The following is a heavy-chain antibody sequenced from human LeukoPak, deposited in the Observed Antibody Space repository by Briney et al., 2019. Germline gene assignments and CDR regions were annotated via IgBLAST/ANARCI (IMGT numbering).Heavy chain of an antibody. Sequence: SGPTLVKPTQTLTLTCTFSGFSLSTSGVGVGWIRQPPGKALEWLALIYWDDDKRYSPSLKSRLTITKDTSKNQVVLTMTNMDPVDTAIYYCAHRPPLWFGELSYWFDPWGQGTLVTVSS. J-gene: IGHJ5*02. D-gene: IGHD3-10*01. CDR1: GFSLSTSGVG. CDR3: AHRPPLWFGELSYWFDP. V-gene: IGHV2-5*02. CDR2: IYWDDDK.